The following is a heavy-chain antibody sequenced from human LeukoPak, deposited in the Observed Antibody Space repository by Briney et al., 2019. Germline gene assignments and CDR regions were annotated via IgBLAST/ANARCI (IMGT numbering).Heavy chain of an antibody. D-gene: IGHD2/OR15-2a*01. Sequence: ASVTVSFKASGGTFSSYAISWVRQAPGQGLEWMGGIIPIFGTANYAQKFQGRVTITADESTSTAYMEVSSLRSEDTAVYYCARWSLHRNRQGGPWGQGTLVTVSS. CDR3: ARWSLHRNRQGGP. V-gene: IGHV1-69*01. CDR1: GGTFSSYA. CDR2: IIPIFGTA. J-gene: IGHJ5*02.